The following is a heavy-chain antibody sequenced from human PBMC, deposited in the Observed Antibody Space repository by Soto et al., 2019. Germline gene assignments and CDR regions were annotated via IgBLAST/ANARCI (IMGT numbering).Heavy chain of an antibody. V-gene: IGHV3-9*01. CDR1: GFTFDDYA. J-gene: IGHJ4*02. Sequence: GGSLRLSCAASGFTFDDYAMHWVRQAPGKGLEWVSGISWNSGSIGYADSVKGRFTISRDNAKNSLYLQMNSLRAEDTALYYCAKDIAIFGVVNGMFDYWGQGTLVTVSS. D-gene: IGHD3-3*01. CDR2: ISWNSGSI. CDR3: AKDIAIFGVVNGMFDY.